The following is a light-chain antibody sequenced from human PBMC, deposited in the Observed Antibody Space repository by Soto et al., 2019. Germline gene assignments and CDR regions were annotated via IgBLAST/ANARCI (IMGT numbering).Light chain of an antibody. CDR1: SSDVGGFDL. Sequence: QCVLTQPASVSGSPGQSITISCAGTSSDVGGFDLVSWYQQHPGKAPKLMIYEVTKRPSGVSNRFSGSKSGNTASLTISELQAEDEADYYCCSYAGTITFVFGTGTKLTVL. V-gene: IGLV2-23*02. CDR2: EVT. J-gene: IGLJ1*01. CDR3: CSYAGTITFV.